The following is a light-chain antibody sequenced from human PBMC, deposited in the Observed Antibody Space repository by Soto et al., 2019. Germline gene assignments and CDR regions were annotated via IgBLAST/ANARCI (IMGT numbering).Light chain of an antibody. CDR1: QSVLYSSNNKNY. CDR3: QQYYCTPHT. CDR2: WAS. Sequence: DIVMTQSPDSLAVSLGERATINCKSSQSVLYSSNNKNYLAWYQQTPGQPPKLLIYWASTRESGVPDRFSGSGSGTDFTLTISSLQAEDVAVYYCQQYYCTPHTFGQGTKLEIK. V-gene: IGKV4-1*01. J-gene: IGKJ2*01.